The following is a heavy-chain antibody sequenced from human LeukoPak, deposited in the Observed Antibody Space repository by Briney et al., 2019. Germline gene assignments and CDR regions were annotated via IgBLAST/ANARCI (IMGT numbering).Heavy chain of an antibody. CDR1: GYTFTTYS. CDR3: ARGPPNWGYDY. V-gene: IGHV1-46*01. J-gene: IGHJ4*02. CDR2: INPSGGSA. Sequence: ASVKVSCKASGYTFTTYSMHWVRQAPGQGLEWMAIINPSGGSASYTQKFQGRVTMTRDTSTSTVYMELSSLRSDDTAVYYCARGPPNWGYDYWGPGTLVTVSS. D-gene: IGHD7-27*01.